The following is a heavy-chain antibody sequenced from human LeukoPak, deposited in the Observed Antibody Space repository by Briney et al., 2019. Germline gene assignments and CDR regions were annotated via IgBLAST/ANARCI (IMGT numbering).Heavy chain of an antibody. V-gene: IGHV4-59*01. J-gene: IGHJ4*02. CDR2: IIYSGST. Sequence: PPETLCLTCTVSGGSISSYYWSWIRQPPGKGLEWIGYIIYSGSTNYNPSLKSRVTISVDTSKNQFSLKLSSVTAADTAVYYCASTGEMYRSGWYFEYWGQGTLVTVSS. CDR1: GGSISSYY. CDR3: ASTGEMYRSGWYFEY. D-gene: IGHD6-19*01.